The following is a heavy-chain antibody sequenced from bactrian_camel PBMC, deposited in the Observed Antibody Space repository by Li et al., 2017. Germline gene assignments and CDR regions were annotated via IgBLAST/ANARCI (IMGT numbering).Heavy chain of an antibody. CDR3: ASTSGVCWGLAPLVANAYGD. D-gene: IGHD1*01. CDR1: GFTFCNYA. V-gene: IGHV3S60*01. Sequence: HVQLVESGGGLVQPGGSMRLSCAASGFTFCNYAMGWFRQTPGKEREGISCTSGSGGLTYYADSVKGRFTISQDNAKSTLYLQMNSLKPEDTAMYYCASTSGVCWGLAPLVANAYGDWAQGTQVTVS. J-gene: IGHJ4*01. CDR2: TSGSGGLT.